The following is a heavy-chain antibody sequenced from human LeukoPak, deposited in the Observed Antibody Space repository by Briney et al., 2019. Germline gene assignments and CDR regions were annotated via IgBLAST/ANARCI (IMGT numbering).Heavy chain of an antibody. D-gene: IGHD1-1*01. Sequence: GTSLSLSCAASGFTFRSYGMHWVRQAPGRGLEWVAVISYDGSNEYYVDPVKGRFNISRDNSKNTLYLQMHSLRVEDAARYYCAKGGNDFYYYGLDVWGQGTTVTVFS. CDR3: AKGGNDFYYYGLDV. J-gene: IGHJ6*02. V-gene: IGHV3-30*18. CDR2: ISYDGSNE. CDR1: GFTFRSYG.